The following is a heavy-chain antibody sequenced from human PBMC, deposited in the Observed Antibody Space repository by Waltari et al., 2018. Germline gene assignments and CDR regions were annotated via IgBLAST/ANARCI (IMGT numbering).Heavy chain of an antibody. Sequence: EVQLLESGGGLVQPGGSMRLYCTASEFTFSSFSMSWVRQAPGKGLEWVSSIGSSGANTYYANSVKGRFTVSRDNSKNTVYLQINSLRAEDTATYYCVKDRPDWPIDYWGQGTLVTVSS. J-gene: IGHJ4*02. CDR1: EFTFSSFS. CDR3: VKDRPDWPIDY. V-gene: IGHV3-23*01. CDR2: IGSSGANT. D-gene: IGHD3-9*01.